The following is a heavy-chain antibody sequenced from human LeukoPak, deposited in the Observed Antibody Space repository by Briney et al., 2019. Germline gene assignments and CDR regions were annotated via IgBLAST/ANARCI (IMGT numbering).Heavy chain of an antibody. Sequence: SQTLSLTCAISGDSVSSNSAAWNWIRQSPSRGLEWLGRTYHRSKWYNDYAVSVKSRITINPDTSKNQFSLQLNSVTPEDTAVYYCARARAARPDADYYYYYMDVWGKGTTVTVSS. J-gene: IGHJ6*03. D-gene: IGHD6-6*01. CDR1: GDSVSSNSAA. CDR2: TYHRSKWYN. CDR3: ARARAARPDADYYYYYMDV. V-gene: IGHV6-1*01.